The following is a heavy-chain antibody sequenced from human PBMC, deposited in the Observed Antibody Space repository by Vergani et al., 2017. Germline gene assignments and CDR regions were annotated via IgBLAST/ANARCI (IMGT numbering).Heavy chain of an antibody. Sequence: QLQLQESGPGLVKPSETLSLTCTVSGGSISSSSYYWGWIRQPPGKGLEWIGSIYYSGNTYYNPSLKSRVTISVDTSKNQFSLKLSSVTAADTAVYYCARRNHYDDSFDYWGQGTLVTVSS. V-gene: IGHV4-39*01. D-gene: IGHD4-17*01. CDR2: IYYSGNT. J-gene: IGHJ4*02. CDR1: GGSISSSSYY. CDR3: ARRNHYDDSFDY.